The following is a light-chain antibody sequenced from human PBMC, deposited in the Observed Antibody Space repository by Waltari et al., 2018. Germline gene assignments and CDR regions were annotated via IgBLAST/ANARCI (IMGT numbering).Light chain of an antibody. CDR3: SSYTTSGTNV. Sequence: QSALTQPASVSGSPGQSITISCTGTTSDVGGYNFVPWYQQPPDKAPKFMIFDVSRRPSGVSNRFSGSKSGNTASLTISGLQAEDEADYYCSSYTTSGTNVFGTGTKVTVL. J-gene: IGLJ1*01. CDR1: TSDVGGYNF. V-gene: IGLV2-14*01. CDR2: DVS.